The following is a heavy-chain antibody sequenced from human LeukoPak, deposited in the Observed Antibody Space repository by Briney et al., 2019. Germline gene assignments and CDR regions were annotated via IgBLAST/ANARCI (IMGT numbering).Heavy chain of an antibody. CDR3: ARDLSGVISY. D-gene: IGHD3-10*01. V-gene: IGHV4-31*03. CDR1: GASIGSGGYY. J-gene: IGHJ4*02. Sequence: PSQTLSLTCTVSGASIGSGGYYWSWIRQHPGKGLEWLGYIYYSGSTYYNPSLKSRVNISLDTSKNQFSLKLSSVTAADTAVYYCARDLSGVISYWGQGTLVTVSS. CDR2: IYYSGST.